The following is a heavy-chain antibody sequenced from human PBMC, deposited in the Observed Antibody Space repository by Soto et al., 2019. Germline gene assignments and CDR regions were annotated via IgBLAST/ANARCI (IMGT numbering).Heavy chain of an antibody. V-gene: IGHV3-23*01. Sequence: GGSLRLSCAASGFTFSSYAMSWVRQAPGKGLEWVSAISGSGGSTYYADSVKGRFTISRDNSKNTLYLQMNSLRAEDTAVYYCAKDHTPPVVTGPIDYWGQGTLVTVSS. D-gene: IGHD2-15*01. CDR3: AKDHTPPVVTGPIDY. CDR2: ISGSGGST. CDR1: GFTFSSYA. J-gene: IGHJ4*02.